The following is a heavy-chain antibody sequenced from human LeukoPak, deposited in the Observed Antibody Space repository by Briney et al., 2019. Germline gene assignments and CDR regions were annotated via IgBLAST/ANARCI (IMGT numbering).Heavy chain of an antibody. D-gene: IGHD3-3*01. V-gene: IGHV3-33*01. Sequence: GGSLRLSCAASGFTFSSYGMHWVRQAPGKGLEWVAVIWYDGSNKYYADSVKGRFTISRDNSKNTLYLQMNSLRAEDTAVYYCARGDDFLEWLLIGMDVWGQGTTVTVSS. J-gene: IGHJ6*02. CDR3: ARGDDFLEWLLIGMDV. CDR2: IWYDGSNK. CDR1: GFTFSSYG.